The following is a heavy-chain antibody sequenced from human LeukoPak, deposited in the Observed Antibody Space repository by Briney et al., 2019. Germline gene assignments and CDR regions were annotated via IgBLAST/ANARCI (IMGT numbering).Heavy chain of an antibody. CDR3: AKGGGAATFDF. CDR1: GFTFSRYW. CDR2: INSDGSST. V-gene: IGHV3-74*01. D-gene: IGHD1-26*01. J-gene: IGHJ4*02. Sequence: GGSLRHSCAASGFTFSRYWMQWVRQTPGKGLVWVSRINSDGSSTTYADSVKGRFTISRDNAKNTLFLQMNSLRAEDTAIYYCAKGGGAATFDFWGQGILVVVSS.